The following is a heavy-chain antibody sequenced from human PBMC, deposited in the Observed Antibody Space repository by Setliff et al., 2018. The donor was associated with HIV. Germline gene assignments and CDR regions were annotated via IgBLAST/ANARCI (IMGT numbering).Heavy chain of an antibody. CDR1: GFSFEGHA. Sequence: GGSLRLSCSASGFSFEGHAMNWVRQAPGKGLEWISHISGRSDLIYYANSVKGRFTISRDNSKNTLYLQMGSLRPDDMAVYYCVRESGSGGYYTVWGQGALVTVSS. CDR2: ISGRSDLI. V-gene: IGHV3-48*01. CDR3: VRESGSGGYYTV. D-gene: IGHD3-10*01. J-gene: IGHJ4*02.